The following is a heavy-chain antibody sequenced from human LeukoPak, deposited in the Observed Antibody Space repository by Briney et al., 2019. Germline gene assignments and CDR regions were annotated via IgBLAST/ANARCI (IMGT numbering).Heavy chain of an antibody. Sequence: SVKVSCKASGGTFSSYAISWLRQAPGQGLEWMGRVIPIFGTANYAQKFQGRVTITTDESTSTAYMELSSLRSEDTAVYYCAGEQYYYDSSGYPTYFDYWGKGTLVTVSS. J-gene: IGHJ4*02. V-gene: IGHV1-69*05. CDR1: GGTFSSYA. D-gene: IGHD3-22*01. CDR2: VIPIFGTA. CDR3: AGEQYYYDSSGYPTYFDY.